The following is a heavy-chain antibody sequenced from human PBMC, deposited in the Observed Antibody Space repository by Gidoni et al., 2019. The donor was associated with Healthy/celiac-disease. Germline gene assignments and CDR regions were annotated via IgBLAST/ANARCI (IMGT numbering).Heavy chain of an antibody. Sequence: QVQLVESGGGVVQPGRSLRLSCAASGFTFSRYGMHWVRQAPGKGLGWVAVIWYDGSNKYYADSVKGRFTISRDNSKNTLYLQMNSLRAEDTAVYYCARDQTYYYDSSGYYFDYWGQGTLVTVSS. CDR1: GFTFSRYG. CDR2: IWYDGSNK. CDR3: ARDQTYYYDSSGYYFDY. V-gene: IGHV3-33*01. J-gene: IGHJ4*02. D-gene: IGHD3-22*01.